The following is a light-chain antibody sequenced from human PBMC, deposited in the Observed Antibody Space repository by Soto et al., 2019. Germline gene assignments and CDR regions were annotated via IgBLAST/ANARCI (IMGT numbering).Light chain of an antibody. Sequence: EIVMTQSPATLSVSPGERVTLSCRASQSVSSNLAWYQQKPGQAPRLLIYGASTRATGVPARFSGSGSGTEFTLSISSLQSEDFAVYYCKQYKEWPPFTFGQGTRLEI. CDR3: KQYKEWPPFT. J-gene: IGKJ5*01. CDR1: QSVSSN. V-gene: IGKV3-15*01. CDR2: GAS.